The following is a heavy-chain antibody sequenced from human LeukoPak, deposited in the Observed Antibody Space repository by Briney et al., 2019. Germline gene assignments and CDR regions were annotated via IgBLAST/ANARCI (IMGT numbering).Heavy chain of an antibody. V-gene: IGHV4-59*01. CDR1: GDSISSYY. Sequence: SETLSLTCTVSGDSISSYYWSWMRHPPGKGLEWIGYISYSGTTSYNPSLKSRVTISVGTSKNQFSLKLSSVSAADTAVYYCARKGSGTYSPFDYWGQGTLVTVSS. CDR3: ARKGSGTYSPFDY. CDR2: ISYSGTT. J-gene: IGHJ4*02. D-gene: IGHD1-26*01.